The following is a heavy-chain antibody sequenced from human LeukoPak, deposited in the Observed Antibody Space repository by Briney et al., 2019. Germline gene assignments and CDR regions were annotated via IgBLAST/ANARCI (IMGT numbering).Heavy chain of an antibody. Sequence: ASVKVSCKASGYTFTSYGISWVRQAPGQGLEWMGWISAYNGNTNYAQKLQGRVTMTTDTSTSTAYMELRSLRSDDTAVYYCARTIDYGDYAGGGVFGYFDYWGQGTLVTVSS. CDR1: GYTFTSYG. CDR2: ISAYNGNT. CDR3: ARTIDYGDYAGGGVFGYFDY. D-gene: IGHD4-17*01. J-gene: IGHJ4*02. V-gene: IGHV1-18*01.